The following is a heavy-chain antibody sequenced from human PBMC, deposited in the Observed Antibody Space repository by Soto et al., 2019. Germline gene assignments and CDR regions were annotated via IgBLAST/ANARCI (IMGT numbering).Heavy chain of an antibody. V-gene: IGHV4-59*08. CDR2: IFNSGST. J-gene: IGHJ4*02. CDR3: ARLKREVSGSTPSSDY. Sequence: PSETLSLTCTVSGGSISSYYWSWIRQPPGKGLEWIGFIFNSGSTNYNPSLKSRVTISEDTSKNQFSLKLNSVTAGDTAVYYCARLKREVSGSTPSSDYWGRGTLVTVSS. CDR1: GGSISSYY. D-gene: IGHD6-19*01.